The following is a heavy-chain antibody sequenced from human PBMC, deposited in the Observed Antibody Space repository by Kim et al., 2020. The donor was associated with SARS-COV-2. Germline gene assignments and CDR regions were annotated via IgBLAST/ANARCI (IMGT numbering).Heavy chain of an antibody. D-gene: IGHD2-21*01. J-gene: IGHJ4*02. CDR2: AI. Sequence: AIFYADPVGGRFTISTDNAKNSLYLQMNSLRAEDTAVYYCARDLGYSFDYWGQGSLVTVSS. CDR3: ARDLGYSFDY. V-gene: IGHV3-48*04.